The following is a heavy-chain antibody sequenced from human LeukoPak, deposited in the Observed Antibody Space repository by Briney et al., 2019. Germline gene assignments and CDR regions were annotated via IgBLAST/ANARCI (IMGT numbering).Heavy chain of an antibody. Sequence: GESLKISCKGSGYSFTSYWIGWVRQMPGKGLEWMGIIYPGDSDARYSPSFQGQVTISADKSISTAYLQWSSLKASDTAMYYCARRLYGGNSGEYYFDYWGQGTLVTVSS. D-gene: IGHD4-23*01. CDR1: GYSFTSYW. V-gene: IGHV5-51*01. CDR2: IYPGDSDA. CDR3: ARRLYGGNSGEYYFDY. J-gene: IGHJ4*02.